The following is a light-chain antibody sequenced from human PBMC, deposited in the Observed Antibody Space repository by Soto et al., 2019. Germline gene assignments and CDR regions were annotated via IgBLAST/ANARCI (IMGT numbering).Light chain of an antibody. CDR2: DAS. CDR3: QQYNSYPWT. V-gene: IGKV1-5*01. CDR1: QSISSW. Sequence: DIQMTQSPSTLSASVGDRVTITCRARQSISSWLAWYQQKPGKAPKLLIYDASSLESGVPSMFSGSGSGTEFTLTISSLQPDDFATYYCQQYNSYPWTFGQGTKVEIK. J-gene: IGKJ1*01.